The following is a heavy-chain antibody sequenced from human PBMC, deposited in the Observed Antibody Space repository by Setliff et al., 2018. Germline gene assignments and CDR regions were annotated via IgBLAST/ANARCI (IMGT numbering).Heavy chain of an antibody. J-gene: IGHJ6*03. Sequence: KPSETLSLTCAVYGGSFSGYYWSWIRQPPGKGLEWIGEINHSGSTNYNPSLKSRVTISVDTSKNQFSLKLSSVAAADTAVYYCARGGYSYGHHYYYYMDVWGKGTTVTVSS. CDR3: ARGGYSYGHHYYYYMDV. V-gene: IGHV4-34*01. CDR2: INHSGST. D-gene: IGHD5-18*01. CDR1: GGSFSGYY.